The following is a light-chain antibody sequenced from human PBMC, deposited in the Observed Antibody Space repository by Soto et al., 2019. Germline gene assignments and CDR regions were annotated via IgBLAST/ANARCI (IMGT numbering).Light chain of an antibody. CDR2: QAS. J-gene: IGKJ1*01. Sequence: IQMTQSPSTMSASGGDRVTITCRAMQRISCWLACYQQKPGKAHKLLIYQASSLEGGVPSRFIGSVSGTEFTLTIRSLQPDDFATYYCQQYNSYSRTFGQGTNVQIK. CDR1: QRISCW. CDR3: QQYNSYSRT. V-gene: IGKV1-5*03.